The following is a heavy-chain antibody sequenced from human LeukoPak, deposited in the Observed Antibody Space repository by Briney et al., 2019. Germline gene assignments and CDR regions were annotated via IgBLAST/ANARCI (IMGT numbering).Heavy chain of an antibody. Sequence: QSGGSLRLSCAASGFTFSSYAMHWVRQAPGKGLEWVAVISYDGSNKYYADSVKGRFTISRDNSKNTLYLQMNSLRAEDTAVYYCARVRIPFMNYYDSSGYTLDYWGQGTLVTVSS. J-gene: IGHJ4*02. CDR2: ISYDGSNK. V-gene: IGHV3-30*04. CDR1: GFTFSSYA. D-gene: IGHD3-22*01. CDR3: ARVRIPFMNYYDSSGYTLDY.